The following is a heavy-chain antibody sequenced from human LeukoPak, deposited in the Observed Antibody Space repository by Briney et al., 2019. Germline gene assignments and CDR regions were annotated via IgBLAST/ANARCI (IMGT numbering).Heavy chain of an antibody. V-gene: IGHV5-51*01. CDR3: ARLCWGNQLAGFDS. Sequence: GESLKISCKGSGYSFTNYWIGWLRQMPGKGLEWMGIIYPGDSDTRYSPSFQGQVTISADKSISTAYLQWSSLRAEDTAVYYCARLCWGNQLAGFDSWGQGTLVTVSS. J-gene: IGHJ4*02. D-gene: IGHD3-10*02. CDR1: GYSFTNYW. CDR2: IYPGDSDT.